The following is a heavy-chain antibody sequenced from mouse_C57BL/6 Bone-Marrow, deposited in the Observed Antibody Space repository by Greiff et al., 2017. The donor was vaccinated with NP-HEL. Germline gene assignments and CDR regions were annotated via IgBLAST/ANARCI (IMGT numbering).Heavy chain of an antibody. CDR1: GFNIKDYY. J-gene: IGHJ1*03. CDR3: ASPFYDGYLWYFDV. Sequence: VQLQQSGAELVKPGASVKLSCTASGFNIKDYYMHWVKQRTEQGLEWIRRIDPEDGETKYAPKFQGKATITADTSSNTAYLQLSSLTSEDTAVYYCASPFYDGYLWYFDVWGTGTTVTVSS. V-gene: IGHV14-2*01. D-gene: IGHD2-3*01. CDR2: IDPEDGET.